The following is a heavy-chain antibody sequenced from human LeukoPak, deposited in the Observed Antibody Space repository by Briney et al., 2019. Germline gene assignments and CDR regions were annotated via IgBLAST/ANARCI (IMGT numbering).Heavy chain of an antibody. CDR1: GYTFTSYD. D-gene: IGHD6-19*01. CDR3: ARVDQVAGYFDY. V-gene: IGHV1-8*01. Sequence: GASVKVSCKASGYTFTSYDINWVRHATGQGLEWMGWMNPNSGNTGYAQKFQGRVTMTRNTSISTAYMELSSLRSEDTAVYYCARVDQVAGYFDYWGQGTLVTVSS. CDR2: MNPNSGNT. J-gene: IGHJ4*02.